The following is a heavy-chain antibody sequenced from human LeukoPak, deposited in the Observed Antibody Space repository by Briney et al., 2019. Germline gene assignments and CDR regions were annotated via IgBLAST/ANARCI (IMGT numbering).Heavy chain of an antibody. D-gene: IGHD6-19*01. J-gene: IGHJ4*02. CDR1: GGSFSGYY. CDR3: ARVAYGYSSGWYLDY. CDR2: INHSGST. V-gene: IGHV4-34*01. Sequence: SETLSLTCAVYGGSFSGYYWSWIRQPPGKGLEWIGEINHSGSTNYNPSLKSRVTISVDTSKNQFSLKLSSVTAADTAVYYCARVAYGYSSGWYLDYWGQGTLVTVSS.